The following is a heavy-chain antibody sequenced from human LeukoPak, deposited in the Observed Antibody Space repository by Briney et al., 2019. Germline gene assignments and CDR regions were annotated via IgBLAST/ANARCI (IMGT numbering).Heavy chain of an antibody. D-gene: IGHD1-14*01. V-gene: IGHV3-11*01. CDR3: ARPTPGVDYYGMDV. CDR1: GFTFSDYY. Sequence: GGSLRLSCAASGFTFSDYYMSWIRQAPGKGLEWVSYISSSGSTIYYADSVKGRFTISRDNAKNSLYLQMNSLGAEDTAVYYCARPTPGVDYYGMDVWGQGTTVTVSS. CDR2: ISSSGSTI. J-gene: IGHJ6*02.